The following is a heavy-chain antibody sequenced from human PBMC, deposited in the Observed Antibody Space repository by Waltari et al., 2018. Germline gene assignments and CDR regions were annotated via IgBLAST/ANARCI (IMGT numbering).Heavy chain of an antibody. Sequence: QLQLQESGPGLVKPSETLSLTCTVSGGSISSSSYYWGWIRQPPGKGLEWIGSIYYSGSTYYNPSLKSRVTISVDTSKNQFSLKLSSVTAADTAVYYCARPPGADTAMAIDAFDIWGQGTMVTVSS. CDR2: IYYSGST. D-gene: IGHD5-18*01. CDR3: ARPPGADTAMAIDAFDI. CDR1: GGSISSSSYY. V-gene: IGHV4-39*01. J-gene: IGHJ3*02.